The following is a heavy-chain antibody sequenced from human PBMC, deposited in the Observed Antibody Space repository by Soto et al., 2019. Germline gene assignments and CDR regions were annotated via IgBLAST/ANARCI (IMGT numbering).Heavy chain of an antibody. J-gene: IGHJ4*02. V-gene: IGHV1-69*13. CDR2: IIPIFGTA. CDR1: GGTFSSYA. Sequence: ASVKVSCKASGGTFSSYAISWVRQAPGQGLEWMGGIIPIFGTANYAQKFQGRVTITADESTSTAYKELSSLRSEDTAVYYCARSTGYTYGYGVAYWGQGTLVTVSS. CDR3: ARSTGYTYGYGVAY. D-gene: IGHD5-18*01.